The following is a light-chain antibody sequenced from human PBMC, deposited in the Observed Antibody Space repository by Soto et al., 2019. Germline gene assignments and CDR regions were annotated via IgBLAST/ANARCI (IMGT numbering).Light chain of an antibody. CDR3: QQYESLPLT. CDR2: DAS. V-gene: IGKV1-33*01. CDR1: QDINKN. J-gene: IGKJ5*01. Sequence: DIQMTQSPSSLSASVGDRVTITCQASQDINKNLIWYQHEPGKAPTLLIYDASDLERGVPSRFSGSGSGTDLTGTISSLQPEDFATYYGQQYESLPLTFGQGTRLEIK.